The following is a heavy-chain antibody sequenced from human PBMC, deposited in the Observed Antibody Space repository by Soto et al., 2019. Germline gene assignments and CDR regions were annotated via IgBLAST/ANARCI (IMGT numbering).Heavy chain of an antibody. V-gene: IGHV3-23*01. CDR2: ISGSGGST. CDR3: AKDGNFGRRYFAWLLYYFDS. CDR1: GFTFSSYA. J-gene: IGHJ4*02. Sequence: GGSLRLSCAASGFTFSSYAMSWVRQAPGKGLEWVSAISGSGGSTYYADSVKGRFTISRDNSKNTLYLQMNSLRAEDTAVYYCAKDGNFGRRYFAWLLYYFDSWGEGTLVTVPP. D-gene: IGHD3-9*01.